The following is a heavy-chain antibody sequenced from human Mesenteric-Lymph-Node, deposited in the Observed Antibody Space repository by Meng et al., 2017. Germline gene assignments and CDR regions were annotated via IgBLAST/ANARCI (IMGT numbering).Heavy chain of an antibody. J-gene: IGHJ4*02. D-gene: IGHD1-26*01. CDR2: IKQDGSEE. Sequence: GESLKISCAASGFNFNTYWMTWVRQSPGKGLEWVANIKQDGSEEYYVDSVKGRFTVSRDNARNTLYLQMNSLRAEDTAVYYCARGYSGTYRVDYWGQGALVTVSS. CDR1: GFNFNTYW. V-gene: IGHV3-7*01. CDR3: ARGYSGTYRVDY.